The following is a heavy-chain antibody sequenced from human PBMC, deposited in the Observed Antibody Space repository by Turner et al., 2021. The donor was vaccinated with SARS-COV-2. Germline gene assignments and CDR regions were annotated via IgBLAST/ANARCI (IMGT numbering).Heavy chain of an antibody. Sequence: QVQLVQSGAEMKKPGASVKVSCKVSGYTLTEIFIHWVRQAPGKGLEWMGGCEPEDRETIYAQKFQGRVTMTEDTSTDIAYMELSSLSSDDTAVYYCATDPLGWAGYDYWGQGTLVTVSS. CDR3: ATDPLGWAGYDY. D-gene: IGHD6-25*01. V-gene: IGHV1-24*01. CDR1: GYTLTEIF. J-gene: IGHJ4*02. CDR2: CEPEDRET.